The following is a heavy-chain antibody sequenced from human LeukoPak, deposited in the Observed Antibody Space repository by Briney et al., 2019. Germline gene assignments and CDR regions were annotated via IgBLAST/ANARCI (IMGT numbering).Heavy chain of an antibody. CDR1: GGSISSGGYY. J-gene: IGHJ6*03. Sequence: SETLSLTCTVSGGSISSGGYYWSWIRQPPGKGLEWIGYIYHSGSTYYNPSLKSRVTISVDRSKNQFSLKLSSVTAADTAVYYCARASSSWNYYYYYYMDVWGKGTTVTVSS. D-gene: IGHD6-13*01. CDR2: IYHSGST. CDR3: ARASSSWNYYYYYYMDV. V-gene: IGHV4-30-2*01.